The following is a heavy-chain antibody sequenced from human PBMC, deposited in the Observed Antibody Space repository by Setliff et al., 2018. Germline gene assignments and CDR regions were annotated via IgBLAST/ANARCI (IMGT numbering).Heavy chain of an antibody. CDR3: ASLGIRDWYFDL. Sequence: PSETLSLTCAVYGGSFSGYYWSWIRQPPGKGLEWIGEINHSGSTNYNPSLKTRVTMSVDTSKNQFSLKLSSVTAADTAVYYCASLGIRDWYFDLWGRGTPVTVSS. CDR1: GGSFSGYY. J-gene: IGHJ2*01. V-gene: IGHV4-34*01. CDR2: INHSGST. D-gene: IGHD3-16*01.